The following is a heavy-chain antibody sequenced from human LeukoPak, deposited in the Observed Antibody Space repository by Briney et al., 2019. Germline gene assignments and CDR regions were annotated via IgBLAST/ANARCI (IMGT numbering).Heavy chain of an antibody. J-gene: IGHJ4*02. CDR2: IWYDGSNE. CDR1: GFTFSSYG. Sequence: GRSLRLACEASGFTFSSYGMHWVRQAPGKGLEWVAVIWYDGSNEHYADSVKGRFSISRDDSKNTLYLQMDSLGAEDTAIYYCARAGAFGGDSAVYWGQGTLVTVSS. V-gene: IGHV3-33*01. D-gene: IGHD3-10*01. CDR3: ARAGAFGGDSAVY.